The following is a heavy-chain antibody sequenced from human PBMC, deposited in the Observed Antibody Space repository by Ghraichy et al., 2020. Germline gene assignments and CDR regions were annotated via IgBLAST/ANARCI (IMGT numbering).Heavy chain of an antibody. CDR3: ARHAAYHDAFDM. D-gene: IGHD2-2*01. J-gene: IGHJ3*02. CDR1: GGSISNYY. V-gene: IGHV4-59*01. CDR2: IYYSGIT. Sequence: SETLSLTCTVSGGSISNYYWSWVRQPPGKGLEWIGYIYYSGITNYNPSLKSRVIISVDTSKNQFSLKLSSVTAAVTAIFYCARHAAYHDAFDMWGQGTMVTVSS.